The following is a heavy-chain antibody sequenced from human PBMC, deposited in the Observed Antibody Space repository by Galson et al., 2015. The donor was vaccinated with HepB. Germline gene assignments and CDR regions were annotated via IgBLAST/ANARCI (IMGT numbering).Heavy chain of an antibody. V-gene: IGHV3-15*01. CDR2: IKSKTDGGTT. J-gene: IGHJ3*02. D-gene: IGHD5-12*01. CDR3: TTVHSGYVTVAFDI. Sequence: SLRLSCAASGFTFSNAWMSWVRQAPGKGLEWVGRIKSKTDGGTTDCAAPVKGRFTISRDDSKNTLYLQMNSLKTEDTAVYYCTTVHSGYVTVAFDIWGQGTMVTVSS. CDR1: GFTFSNAW.